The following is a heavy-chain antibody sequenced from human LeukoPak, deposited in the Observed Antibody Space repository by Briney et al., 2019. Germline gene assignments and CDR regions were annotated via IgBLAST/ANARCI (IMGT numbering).Heavy chain of an antibody. CDR2: IKQDGSAK. J-gene: IGHJ3*02. Sequence: GKSLRLSCAASEFTFSSYWMTWVRQAPGKGLAWVANIKQDGSAKYYMDSVKGRFTISRDNAKNSLYLQMNSLGVEDTAVYYCARVNPLMAPGAVDIWGQGTKVAVSS. CDR1: EFTFSSYW. CDR3: ARVNPLMAPGAVDI. V-gene: IGHV3-7*01. D-gene: IGHD2-8*01.